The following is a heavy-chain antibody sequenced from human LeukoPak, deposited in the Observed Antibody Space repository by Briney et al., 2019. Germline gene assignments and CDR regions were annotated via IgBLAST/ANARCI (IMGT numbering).Heavy chain of an antibody. D-gene: IGHD6-19*01. CDR2: IYRDGSNT. Sequence: PGGSLRLSCAASGFTFSNYWMHWVRQVPGKGLVWVSRIYRDGSNTDYADSVKGRFTISRDNSKNTLYLQMNSLRAEDTAVYYCAKAGYAYSSSWPPLSDYYYGMDVWGQGSTVTVSS. CDR1: GFTFSNYW. V-gene: IGHV3-74*01. CDR3: AKAGYAYSSSWPPLSDYYYGMDV. J-gene: IGHJ6*02.